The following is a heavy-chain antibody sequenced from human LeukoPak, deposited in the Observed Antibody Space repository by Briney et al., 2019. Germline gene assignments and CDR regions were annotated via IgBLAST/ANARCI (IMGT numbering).Heavy chain of an antibody. CDR2: IYYSGST. CDR3: ARRLGGTSFVDY. J-gene: IGHJ4*02. D-gene: IGHD3-3*01. CDR1: GASVTTNNYY. V-gene: IGHV4-39*01. Sequence: SGTLSLTCTVSGASVTTNNYYWVWVRQPPGKGLEWIGNIYYSGSTYYNPSLKSRVTISVDTSKNQVSLKLSSVTAADTAVYYCARRLGGTSFVDYWGQGTLVTVSS.